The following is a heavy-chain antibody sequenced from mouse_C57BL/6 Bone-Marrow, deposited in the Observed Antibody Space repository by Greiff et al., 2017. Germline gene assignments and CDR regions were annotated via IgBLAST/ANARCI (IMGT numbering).Heavy chain of an antibody. D-gene: IGHD2-14*01. J-gene: IGHJ3*01. V-gene: IGHV2-2*01. CDR3: ARNGGGYDRAWFAY. CDR2: IWSGGST. Sequence: QVQLQESGPGLVQPSQSLSITCTVSGFSLTSYGVHWVRQSPGKGLEWLGVIWSGGSTDYNAAFISRLSISKDNSKSQVVFKMNSLQADDTAIYYCARNGGGYDRAWFAYWGQGTLVTVSA. CDR1: GFSLTSYG.